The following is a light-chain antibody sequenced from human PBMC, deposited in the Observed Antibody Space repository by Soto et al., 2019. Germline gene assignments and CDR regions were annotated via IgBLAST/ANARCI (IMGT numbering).Light chain of an antibody. V-gene: IGKV1-6*01. CDR1: QGIGND. J-gene: IGKJ3*01. Sequence: AIQMTQSPSSLSASVGDRVTLTCRASQGIGNDLGWYQQKPGKAPKLLIYASSTLQSGVPSRFSGSGSGTDLTLTISSLQPEDFATYFCLQDHNFPFTFGPGTKVDFK. CDR2: ASS. CDR3: LQDHNFPFT.